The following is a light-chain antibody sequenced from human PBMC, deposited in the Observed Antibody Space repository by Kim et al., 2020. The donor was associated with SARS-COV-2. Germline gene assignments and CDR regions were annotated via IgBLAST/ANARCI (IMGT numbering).Light chain of an antibody. CDR1: HDIKKF. V-gene: IGKV1-33*01. Sequence: SASLRDRGTITGQASHDIKKFLNWYQQKPGKAPKLLINDASDLQIGVPSRFSGSGSGTDFILTISNLQPEDIATYFCQHYSEIPYTFGQGTKLEI. J-gene: IGKJ2*01. CDR2: DAS. CDR3: QHYSEIPYT.